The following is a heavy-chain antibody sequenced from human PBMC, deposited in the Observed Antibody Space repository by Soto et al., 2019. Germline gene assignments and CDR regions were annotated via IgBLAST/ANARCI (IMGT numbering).Heavy chain of an antibody. CDR3: TRGDFDR. CDR2: IFSGGNT. J-gene: IGHJ4*02. D-gene: IGHD3-16*01. V-gene: IGHV3-53*01. Sequence: EVQLVESGGTLIQPGGSLRLSCAASGLTVSNNYMSWVRQAPGKGLEWVAIIFSGGNTYHADSVKGRFTVSRDNSKNTVDLQMNSLRAEDTAVYYCTRGDFDRWGQGTLVTVSS. CDR1: GLTVSNNY.